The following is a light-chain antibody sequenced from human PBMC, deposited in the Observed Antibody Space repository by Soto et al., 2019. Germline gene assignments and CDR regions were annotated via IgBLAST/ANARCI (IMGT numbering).Light chain of an antibody. Sequence: QSALTQPPSASGSPGQSVTISCTGTSSDVDDYNYVSWYQQHPGQAPKLMIYEVTKGPSGVPDRFSGSKSGNTASLTVSGLQAEDEADYYCSSFAGSNIYYVFGTGTKLTVL. J-gene: IGLJ1*01. CDR2: EVT. V-gene: IGLV2-8*01. CDR3: SSFAGSNIYYV. CDR1: SSDVDDYNY.